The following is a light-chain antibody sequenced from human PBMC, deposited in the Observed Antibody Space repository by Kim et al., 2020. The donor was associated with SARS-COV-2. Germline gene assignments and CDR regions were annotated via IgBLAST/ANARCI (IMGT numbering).Light chain of an antibody. V-gene: IGLV1-36*01. CDR2: YDD. CDR3: AAWDDSLNGWV. CDR1: TSNIGNNA. J-gene: IGLJ3*02. Sequence: QSVLTQAPSVSEAPRQRVTISCSGSTSNIGNNAVNWYQQLPGKAPKLLIYYDDLLPSGVSDRFSGSKSDTSASLAISGPQSEDEADYYCAAWDDSLNGWVFGGGTQLTVL.